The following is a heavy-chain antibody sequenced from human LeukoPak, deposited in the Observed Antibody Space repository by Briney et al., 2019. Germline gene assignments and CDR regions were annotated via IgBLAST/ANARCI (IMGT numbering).Heavy chain of an antibody. D-gene: IGHD3-10*01. CDR3: ARDAPSNYYYGSGSGDV. V-gene: IGHV1-18*01. CDR1: GGTFSSYA. J-gene: IGHJ6*02. Sequence: ASVKVSCKASGGTFSSYAISWVRQAPGQGLEWMGWISAYNGNTNYAQKLQGRVTMTTDTSTSTAYMELRSLRSDDTAVYYCARDAPSNYYYGSGSGDVWGQGTTVTVSS. CDR2: ISAYNGNT.